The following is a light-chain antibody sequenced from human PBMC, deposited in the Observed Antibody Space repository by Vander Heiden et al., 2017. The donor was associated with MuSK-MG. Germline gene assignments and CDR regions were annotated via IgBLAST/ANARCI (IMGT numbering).Light chain of an antibody. CDR3: QQYYSTPFT. Sequence: DIVMTQSPDSLAVSLGERATINCKSSQSVLYSSNNKNYLAWYPQKPGQPPKLLIYWASTRESGVPDRFSGSGSGTDFTLPISSLQAEDVAVYYCQQYYSTPFTFGPGTKVDIK. CDR2: WAS. J-gene: IGKJ3*01. CDR1: QSVLYSSNNKNY. V-gene: IGKV4-1*01.